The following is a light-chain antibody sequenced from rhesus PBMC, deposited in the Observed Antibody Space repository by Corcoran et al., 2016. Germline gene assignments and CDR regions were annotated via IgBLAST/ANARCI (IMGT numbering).Light chain of an antibody. J-gene: IGLJ1*01. CDR3: AAWDTSLRGYI. CDR1: SSNIGGKS. CDR2: DNT. Sequence: QSVVTQPSSASEAAGKSVTFSRSVSSSNIGGKSVSWYQQFPGTPPRLLIYDNTQRVSGVSDRFSGSKSGTSASLGVSGLRTEDEAHYFCAAWDTSLRGYIFGTGTRLTVL. V-gene: IGLV1-60*01.